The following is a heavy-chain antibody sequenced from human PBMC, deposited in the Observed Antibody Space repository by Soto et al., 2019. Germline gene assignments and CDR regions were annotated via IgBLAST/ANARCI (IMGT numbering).Heavy chain of an antibody. D-gene: IGHD2-21*02. CDR2: ISGSGGST. V-gene: IGHV3-23*04. J-gene: IGHJ4*02. CDR1: GFTFSTYD. Sequence: EVQLVESGGGLVQPGGSLRLSCAASGFTFSTYDLHWVRQTTGKGLEWVSGISGSGGSTYYADSVKGRFTISRDNSKNTLYLQMNSLRAEDTAVYYCAKGDIVVVTAIRESGLDYWGQGTLVTVSS. CDR3: AKGDIVVVTAIRESGLDY.